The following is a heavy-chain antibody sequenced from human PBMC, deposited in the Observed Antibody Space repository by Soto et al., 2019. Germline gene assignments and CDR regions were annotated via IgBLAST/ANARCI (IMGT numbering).Heavy chain of an antibody. D-gene: IGHD2-2*01. CDR3: ARDPYCTSTSCYEGGMDV. Sequence: ASVKVSCKASGYTFTGYYMHWVRQAPGQGLEWMGWINPNTGGTNYAQQFQGWVTMTRDTSISTAYMELSRLRSDDTVVYYCARDPYCTSTSCYEGGMDVWGQGTTVTVSS. CDR1: GYTFTGYY. V-gene: IGHV1-2*04. J-gene: IGHJ6*02. CDR2: INPNTGGT.